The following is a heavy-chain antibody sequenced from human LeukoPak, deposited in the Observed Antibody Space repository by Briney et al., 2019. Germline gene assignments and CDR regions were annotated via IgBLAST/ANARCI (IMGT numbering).Heavy chain of an antibody. D-gene: IGHD2-2*02. CDR2: ISYDGSNK. Sequence: LAGGSLRLSCAASGFTFSSYAMHWVRQAPGKGLEWVAVISYDGSNKYYADSVKGRFTISRDNSKNTLYLQMNSLRAEDTAVYYCARGLGGVVVPAAIPDYWGQGTLVTVSS. J-gene: IGHJ4*02. V-gene: IGHV3-30-3*01. CDR1: GFTFSSYA. CDR3: ARGLGGVVVPAAIPDY.